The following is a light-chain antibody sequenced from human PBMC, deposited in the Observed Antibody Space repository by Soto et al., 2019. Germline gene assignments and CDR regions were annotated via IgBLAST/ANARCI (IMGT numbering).Light chain of an antibody. CDR2: DAS. CDR1: QSISAS. CDR3: QQYNSYPLT. V-gene: IGKV1-5*01. J-gene: IGKJ4*01. Sequence: DIQMTQSPSTLSASVGDRVTITCRATQSISASLAWYQQKPGEAPTLLIYDASSLESGVPSRFSGSGSGTEFTLTISSLQPDDFATYYCQQYNSYPLTFGGGTKVDIK.